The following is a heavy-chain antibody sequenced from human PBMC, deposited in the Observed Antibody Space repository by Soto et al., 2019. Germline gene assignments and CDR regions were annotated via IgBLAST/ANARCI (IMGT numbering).Heavy chain of an antibody. CDR3: ARGDAINWFDS. Sequence: SETLCLTCTVSGGSVSSASFYWNWIRQPPGKGLEWIGYISYSGSTNYNPSLRSRVTISVDTSKNQFSLRLTSATAADTAVYYCARGDAINWFDSWGQGTRVTSPQ. D-gene: IGHD2-2*01. CDR1: GGSVSSASFY. V-gene: IGHV4-61*01. J-gene: IGHJ5*01. CDR2: ISYSGST.